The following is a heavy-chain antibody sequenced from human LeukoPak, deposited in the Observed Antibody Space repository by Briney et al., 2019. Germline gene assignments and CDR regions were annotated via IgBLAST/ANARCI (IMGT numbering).Heavy chain of an antibody. CDR2: ISSSSSYI. CDR1: GFTFSSYS. Sequence: GGSLRLSCAASGFTFSSYSMNWVRQAPGKGLEWVSSISSSSSYIYYADSVKGRFTISRDNAKNSLYLQMNSLRAEDTAVYYCACGLIRGWGFYYYYMDVWGKGTTVTISS. V-gene: IGHV3-21*01. CDR3: ACGLIRGWGFYYYYMDV. J-gene: IGHJ6*03. D-gene: IGHD3-10*01.